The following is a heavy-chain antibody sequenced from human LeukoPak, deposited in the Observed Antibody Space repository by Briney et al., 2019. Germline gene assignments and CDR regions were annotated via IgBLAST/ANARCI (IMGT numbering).Heavy chain of an antibody. J-gene: IGHJ4*02. CDR1: GYTFTSYD. CDR2: MNPNSGNT. V-gene: IGHV1-8*01. CDR3: AREYSGYDAAFDY. D-gene: IGHD5-12*01. Sequence: ASVTVSCTASGYTFTSYDINWVRQATGQGLEWMGWMNPNSGNTGYAQKFQGRVTMTRNTSISTAYMELSSLRSEDTAVYYCAREYSGYDAAFDYWGQGTLVTVSS.